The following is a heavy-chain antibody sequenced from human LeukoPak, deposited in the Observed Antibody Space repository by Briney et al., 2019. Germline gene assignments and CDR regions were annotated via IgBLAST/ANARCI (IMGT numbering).Heavy chain of an antibody. J-gene: IGHJ4*02. CDR2: ISGSGGST. D-gene: IGHD6-13*01. V-gene: IGHV3-23*01. CDR3: AKDPSSSWYFFDY. Sequence: PGGTLRLSCAASGFTFSSYGMSGVRQAPGKGLEGGSAISGSGGSTYYADSVKGRFTISRDNSKNTLYLQMNSLRAEDTAVYYCAKDPSSSWYFFDYWGQGTLVTVSS. CDR1: GFTFSSYG.